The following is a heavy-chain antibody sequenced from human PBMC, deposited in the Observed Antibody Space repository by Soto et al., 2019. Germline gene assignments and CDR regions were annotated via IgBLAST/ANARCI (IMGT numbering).Heavy chain of an antibody. J-gene: IGHJ4*02. Sequence: VQLVESGGGLVQPGGSLRLSCAASGFTVSTKYMSWVRQAPGKGLEWVSVIYSGGSTFYADSVRGRFTISRDNSKNTVNLKMNSLRAEDTAVYYCARDPWAADYWGQGTLVTVSS. CDR2: IYSGGST. CDR1: GFTVSTKY. D-gene: IGHD3-16*01. CDR3: ARDPWAADY. V-gene: IGHV3-66*01.